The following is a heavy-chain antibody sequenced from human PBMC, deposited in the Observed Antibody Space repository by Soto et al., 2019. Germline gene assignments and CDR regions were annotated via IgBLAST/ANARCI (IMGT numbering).Heavy chain of an antibody. CDR3: ARVVQHPTPSYYYAMDV. Sequence: QVQLVQSGAEVKKPGSSVKVSCKASGGTFSTYSIIWVRQAPGQGLQWMGGTIPLFGTANYAQKFQGRVTITADESTSTAYMELSSLRSEDTDVYYFARVVQHPTPSYYYAMDVWGQGTAVSVSS. D-gene: IGHD6-13*01. J-gene: IGHJ6*02. CDR2: TIPLFGTA. CDR1: GGTFSTYS. V-gene: IGHV1-69*01.